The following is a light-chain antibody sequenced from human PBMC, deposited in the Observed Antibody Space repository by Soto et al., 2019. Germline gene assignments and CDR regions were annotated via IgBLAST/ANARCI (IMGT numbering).Light chain of an antibody. CDR3: QQRINWPPTWT. J-gene: IGKJ1*01. CDR1: QSVGSY. Sequence: EIVLTQSPATLSLSPGERATLSCRASQSVGSYLAWYQQKPGQAPRLLIFDASSRATGIPARFSGSGSGTDFTLTIGSLEPEDFAVYYCQQRINWPPTWTFGQGTKVEIK. CDR2: DAS. V-gene: IGKV3-11*01.